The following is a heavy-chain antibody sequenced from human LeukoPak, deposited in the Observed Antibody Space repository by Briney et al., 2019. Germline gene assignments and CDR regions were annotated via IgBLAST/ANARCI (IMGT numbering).Heavy chain of an antibody. J-gene: IGHJ4*02. CDR3: ARDYGYCDYGSCYLYDY. Sequence: SETLSLTRAVYDGSFNDYYWTWIRQSPGTGLEWIGEINHSGTTNYNPSLKSRVTISVDTFKNQFSLKVTSLTAADTAVYYCARDYGYCDYGSCYLYDYWGQGTLVTVSS. CDR2: INHSGTT. D-gene: IGHD2-15*01. V-gene: IGHV4-34*01. CDR1: DGSFNDYY.